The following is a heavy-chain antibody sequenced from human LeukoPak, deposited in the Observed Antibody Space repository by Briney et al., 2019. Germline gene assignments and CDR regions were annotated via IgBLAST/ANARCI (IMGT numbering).Heavy chain of an antibody. D-gene: IGHD6-13*01. J-gene: IGHJ3*02. CDR3: AGSSSWFHDAFDI. CDR1: GFTFRSHS. V-gene: IGHV3-48*04. Sequence: GGSLRLSCTASGFTFRSHSMIWVRQAPGKGLEWISYISSSSSTIYYADSVKGRFTISRDNAKNSLYLQMNSLRAEDTAVYYCAGSSSWFHDAFDIWGQGTMVTVSS. CDR2: ISSSSSTI.